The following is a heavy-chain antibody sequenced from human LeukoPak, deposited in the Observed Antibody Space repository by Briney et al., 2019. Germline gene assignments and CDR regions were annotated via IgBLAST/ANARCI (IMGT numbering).Heavy chain of an antibody. Sequence: SETLSLTCAVSGGSISSGGYSWSWIRQPPGKGLEWIGYIYHSGSTYYNPPLKSRVTISVDRSKNQFSLKLSSVTAADTAVYYCARSSHYYGSGSYYDYWGQGTLVTVSS. CDR2: IYHSGST. J-gene: IGHJ4*02. V-gene: IGHV4-30-2*01. D-gene: IGHD3-10*01. CDR1: GGSISSGGYS. CDR3: ARSSHYYGSGSYYDY.